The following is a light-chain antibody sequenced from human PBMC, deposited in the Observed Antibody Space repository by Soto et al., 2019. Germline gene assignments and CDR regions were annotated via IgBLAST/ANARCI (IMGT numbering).Light chain of an antibody. CDR3: SSYTGSGTDG. CDR2: DVS. J-gene: IGLJ1*01. Sequence: QSALTQPASVSGSPGQSITISCTGTSSDVGGYNFVSWYQQYPGKAPKLMIFDVSNRPSGISDRFSGPKSGDTASLTISGLQAEDEADYYCSSYTGSGTDGFGTGTKVTVL. CDR1: SSDVGGYNF. V-gene: IGLV2-14*01.